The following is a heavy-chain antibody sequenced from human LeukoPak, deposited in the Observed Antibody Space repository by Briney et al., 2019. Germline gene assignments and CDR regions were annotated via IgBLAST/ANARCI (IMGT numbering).Heavy chain of an antibody. D-gene: IGHD6-13*01. CDR3: ARKIAAAPDAFDI. J-gene: IGHJ3*02. V-gene: IGHV1-69*13. CDR2: IIPIFGTA. CDR1: GGTFSNYA. Sequence: GASVKVSCKASGGTFSNYAISWVRQAPGQGLEWMGGIIPIFGTANYAQKFQGRVTITADESTSTAYMELSSLRSEDTAVYYCARKIAAAPDAFDIWGQGTMVTFSS.